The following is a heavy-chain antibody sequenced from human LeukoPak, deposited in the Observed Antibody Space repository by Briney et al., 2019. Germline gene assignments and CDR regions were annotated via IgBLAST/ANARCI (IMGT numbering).Heavy chain of an antibody. CDR3: ARDSSGYFHWFDP. Sequence: PGGSLRLSCAASGFTFSSYEMNWVRQAPGKGLEWVSYISSSGGTIYYADSVKGRFTISRDNAKNSLYLQMNSLRAEDTAVYYCARDSSGYFHWFDPWGQGTLVTVSS. V-gene: IGHV3-48*03. CDR2: ISSSGGTI. CDR1: GFTFSSYE. D-gene: IGHD3-22*01. J-gene: IGHJ5*02.